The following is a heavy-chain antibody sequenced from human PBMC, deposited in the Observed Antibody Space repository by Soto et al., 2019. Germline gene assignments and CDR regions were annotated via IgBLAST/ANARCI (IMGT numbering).Heavy chain of an antibody. Sequence: ASVKVSCKASVFTSSGISWVRQAPGQRLGWMGWISTHNGNTIYAQKFQGRVIMTMDTSTTTVYMELRSLRPDDTAVYLCAREGILGLFDAYDLWGQGTMVTVS. J-gene: IGHJ3*01. CDR2: ISTHNGNT. CDR1: VFTSSG. CDR3: AREGILGLFDAYDL. D-gene: IGHD3-3*01. V-gene: IGHV1-18*04.